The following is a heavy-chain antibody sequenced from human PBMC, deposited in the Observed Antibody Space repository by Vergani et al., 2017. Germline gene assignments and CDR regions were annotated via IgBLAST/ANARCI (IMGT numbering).Heavy chain of an antibody. D-gene: IGHD5-12*01. CDR3: ARGRGYSGYERSFDY. J-gene: IGHJ4*02. CDR2: INHSGST. Sequence: QVQLQQWGAGLLKPSETLSLTCAVYGGSFSGYYWSWIRQPPGKGLEWIGEINHSGSTNYNPSLKRRVTISVDTSKNQFSLKLSSVTAADTAVYYCARGRGYSGYERSFDYWGQGTLVTVSS. CDR1: GGSFSGYY. V-gene: IGHV4-34*01.